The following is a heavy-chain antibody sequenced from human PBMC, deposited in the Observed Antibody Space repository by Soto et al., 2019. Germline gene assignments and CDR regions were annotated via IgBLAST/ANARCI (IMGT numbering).Heavy chain of an antibody. V-gene: IGHV3-23*01. CDR2: ISGSGGST. CDR3: AKDRDYIWGSYLISGADAFDI. CDR1: GFTFSSYA. D-gene: IGHD3-16*01. J-gene: IGHJ3*02. Sequence: GGSLRLSCAASGFTFSSYAMSWVRQAPGKGQEWVSAISGSGGSTYYADSVKGRFTISRDNSKNTLYLQMNSLRAEDTAVYYFAKDRDYIWGSYLISGADAFDIWGQGTMVTVSS.